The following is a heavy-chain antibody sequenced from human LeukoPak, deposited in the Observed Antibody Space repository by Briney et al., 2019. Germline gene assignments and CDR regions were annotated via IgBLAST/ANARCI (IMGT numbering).Heavy chain of an antibody. Sequence: SETLSLTCAVYGGSFSGYYWSWIRQPPGKGLEWIGEINHSGSTNYNPSLKSRVTISVDTSKNQFSLKLSSVTAADTAVYYCARGLRIAARLRDYWGQGTLVTASS. V-gene: IGHV4-34*01. CDR2: INHSGST. D-gene: IGHD6-6*01. CDR3: ARGLRIAARLRDY. CDR1: GGSFSGYY. J-gene: IGHJ4*02.